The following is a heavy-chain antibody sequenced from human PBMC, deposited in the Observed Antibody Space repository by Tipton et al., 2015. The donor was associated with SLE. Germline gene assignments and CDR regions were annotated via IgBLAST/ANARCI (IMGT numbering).Heavy chain of an antibody. CDR3: TRSRSIDC. J-gene: IGHJ4*02. D-gene: IGHD2-2*01. Sequence: SLRLSCAGSGTYMIWIRQAPGKGLEWVGSIRSKAFGGTIEYAASVKGRFTISRDDSKSIAFLEMNSLKTEDTAVYYCTRSRSIDCWGQGTLVTVSS. V-gene: IGHV3-49*03. CDR1: GTY. CDR2: IRSKAFGGTI.